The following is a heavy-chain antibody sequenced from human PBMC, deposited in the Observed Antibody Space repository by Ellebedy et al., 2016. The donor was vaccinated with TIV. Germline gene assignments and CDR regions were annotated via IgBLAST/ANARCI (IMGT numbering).Heavy chain of an antibody. CDR2: ISYDGSNK. CDR1: GFTFSSYA. Sequence: PGGSLRLSCAASGFTFSSYAMHRVRQAPGKGLEWVAVISYDGSNKYYADSVKGRFTIPRDNSKNTLYPQINSLGAEDTAMYYCAKDLHILAADYWGQGTLVTVSS. D-gene: IGHD5-12*01. CDR3: AKDLHILAADY. V-gene: IGHV3-30-3*01. J-gene: IGHJ4*02.